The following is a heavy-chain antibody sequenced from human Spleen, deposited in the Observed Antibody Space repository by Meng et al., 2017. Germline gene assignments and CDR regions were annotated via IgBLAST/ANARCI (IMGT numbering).Heavy chain of an antibody. D-gene: IGHD6-19*01. Sequence: QPQLQESGPGLVKPSEARSLTCRVPGGSISTSGYYWGWIRQPPGKGLEWIGSIGHSGTTYYTPSLRRRVTVSIDTSKNQFSLEVTSVTAADTAVYYCVRSSGWVRTGFDPWGQGTLVTVSS. J-gene: IGHJ5*02. CDR1: GGSISTSGYY. V-gene: IGHV4-39*01. CDR2: IGHSGTT. CDR3: VRSSGWVRTGFDP.